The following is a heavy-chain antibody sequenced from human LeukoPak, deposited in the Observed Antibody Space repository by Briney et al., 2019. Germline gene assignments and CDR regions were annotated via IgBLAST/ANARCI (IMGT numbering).Heavy chain of an antibody. Sequence: GGSLRVSCAASGFTFSSYAVSWVRQAPGKGLEWVSAISGSGGSTYYADSVKGRFTISRDNSKNTVYLQMNSLRAEDTAVYYCAKDYMVVTPRYSFYYCGEGTLVTVSS. D-gene: IGHD2-21*02. CDR1: GFTFSSYA. V-gene: IGHV3-23*01. CDR3: AKDYMVVTPRYSFYY. J-gene: IGHJ4*02. CDR2: ISGSGGST.